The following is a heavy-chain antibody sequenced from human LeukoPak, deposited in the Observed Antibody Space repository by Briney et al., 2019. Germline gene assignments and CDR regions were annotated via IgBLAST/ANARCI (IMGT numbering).Heavy chain of an antibody. CDR3: ARGRPDRYGDYLYFDV. Sequence: GGSLRLSCAASGFTFSSYGMHWVRQAPGKGLEWVAVISYDGSNKYYADSVKGRFTISRDNSKSTLYLQMGSLRDEDMAVYYCARGRPDRYGDYLYFDVWGRGTLVTVSS. V-gene: IGHV3-30*03. D-gene: IGHD4-17*01. CDR1: GFTFSSYG. J-gene: IGHJ2*01. CDR2: ISYDGSNK.